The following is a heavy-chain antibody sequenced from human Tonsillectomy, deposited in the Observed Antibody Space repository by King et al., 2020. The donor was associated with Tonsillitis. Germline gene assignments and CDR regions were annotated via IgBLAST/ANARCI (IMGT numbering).Heavy chain of an antibody. D-gene: IGHD5-18*01. CDR2: ISSSGRTI. CDR3: ARAGSGYSYVPDFDY. J-gene: IGHJ4*02. V-gene: IGHV3-48*03. Sequence: QLVQSGGGLVQPGGSLRLSCAASGFTFSSYEMNWVRQAPGKGLEWVSYISSSGRTIYYADSVKGRFTISRDNAKNSLYLQMNSLRAEDTAVYYCARAGSGYSYVPDFDYWGQGTLVTVSS. CDR1: GFTFSSYE.